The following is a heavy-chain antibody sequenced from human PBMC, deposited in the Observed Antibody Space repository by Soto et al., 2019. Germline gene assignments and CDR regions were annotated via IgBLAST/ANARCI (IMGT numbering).Heavy chain of an antibody. CDR2: IYSNGGST. J-gene: IGHJ4*02. Sequence: RRLSCSASGFTFSNYAMHWVRQAPGKGLEYVSAIYSNGGSTFYADSVRGRFTISRDNSKNTLYLQMSSLRAEVTAVYYCVKDRYYYDSSAYRSAYWGQGTLVTVSS. V-gene: IGHV3-64D*06. CDR1: GFTFSNYA. CDR3: VKDRYYYDSSAYRSAY. D-gene: IGHD3-22*01.